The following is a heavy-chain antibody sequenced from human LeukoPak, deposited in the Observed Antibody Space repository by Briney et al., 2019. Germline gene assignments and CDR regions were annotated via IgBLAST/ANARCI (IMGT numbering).Heavy chain of an antibody. CDR1: GGSISSYY. J-gene: IGHJ5*02. V-gene: IGHV4-59*01. D-gene: IGHD3-22*01. CDR3: ARGYYDSSGSNWFDP. CDR2: IYYSGST. Sequence: SETLSLTCTVSGGSISSYYWSWIRQPPGKGLEWIGYIYYSGSTNYNPSLKSRVTISVDTSKNQFSLKLCSVTAADTAVYYCARGYYDSSGSNWFDPWGQGTLVTVSS.